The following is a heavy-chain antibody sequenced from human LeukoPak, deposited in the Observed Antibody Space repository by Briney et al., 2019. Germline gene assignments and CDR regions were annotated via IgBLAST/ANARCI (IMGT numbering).Heavy chain of an antibody. CDR3: AKGVTRRVMVPGGRSQPY. CDR1: GFTFSSYG. V-gene: IGHV3-30*18. CDR2: ISYDGSNK. J-gene: IGHJ4*02. D-gene: IGHD3-10*01. Sequence: PGRSMRLSWAAYGFTFSSYGMHWDRQAPGKGLEWVAVISYDGSNKYYTDSVKGRFTISRDNSKTTVYLQMNSLRSEDTAMYYCAKGVTRRVMVPGGRSQPYWGQGTLVTVSS.